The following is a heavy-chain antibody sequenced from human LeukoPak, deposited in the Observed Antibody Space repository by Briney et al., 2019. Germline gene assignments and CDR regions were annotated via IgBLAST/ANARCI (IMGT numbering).Heavy chain of an antibody. Sequence: PSETLSLTCTVSGGSISSSYYYWGWIRQPPGKGLEWIGSIYYSGSTYYNPSLKSRVTISVDTSKNQFSLKLSSVTAADTAVYYCARLPVEMATIWDYFDYWGQGTLVTVSS. J-gene: IGHJ4*02. D-gene: IGHD5-24*01. CDR2: IYYSGST. CDR1: GGSISSSYYY. V-gene: IGHV4-39*01. CDR3: ARLPVEMATIWDYFDY.